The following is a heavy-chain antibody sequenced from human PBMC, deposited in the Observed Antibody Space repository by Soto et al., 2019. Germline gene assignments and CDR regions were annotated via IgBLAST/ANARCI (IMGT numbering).Heavy chain of an antibody. CDR1: GYTFTTYW. V-gene: IGHV5-51*01. D-gene: IGHD6-19*01. Sequence: LEESLKISCKGSGYTFTTYWIGWVRQLPGKGLESMGIIYPGDSDTRYSPSFQGQVSISADKSISTAYLQWNSLKASDTAMYYCVRRYTSETGYYFDYWGQGTLVTVSS. CDR2: IYPGDSDT. CDR3: VRRYTSETGYYFDY. J-gene: IGHJ4*02.